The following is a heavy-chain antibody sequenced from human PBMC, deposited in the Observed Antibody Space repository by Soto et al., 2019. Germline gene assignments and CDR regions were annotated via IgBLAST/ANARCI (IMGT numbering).Heavy chain of an antibody. CDR1: CYTFTHFF. CDR2: INPGVGNT. CDR3: ARLGNSTY. J-gene: IGHJ4*02. V-gene: IGHV1-46*01. D-gene: IGHD4-4*01. Sequence: ASVEGSCKASCYTFTHFFIYWVRQAPGQGLERMGIINPGVGNTNYSQNFQDRVTLTRDTSTSTVYMELSSLKSEDTATYYCARLGNSTYWGQGTLVTVSS.